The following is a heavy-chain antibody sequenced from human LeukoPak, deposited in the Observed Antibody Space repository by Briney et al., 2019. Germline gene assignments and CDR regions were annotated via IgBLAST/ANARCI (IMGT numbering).Heavy chain of an antibody. CDR1: GYTFTSYD. J-gene: IGHJ4*02. V-gene: IGHV1-8*01. D-gene: IGHD4/OR15-4a*01. CDR3: ARARTMVVTNVGY. Sequence: ASVKVSYKASGYTFTSYDINWVRQATGQGLEWMGWMNPNSGNTDYAQKFQGRVTMTRNTSISTAYMELSSLRSEDTAAYYCARARTMVVTNVGYWGQGTLVTVSS. CDR2: MNPNSGNT.